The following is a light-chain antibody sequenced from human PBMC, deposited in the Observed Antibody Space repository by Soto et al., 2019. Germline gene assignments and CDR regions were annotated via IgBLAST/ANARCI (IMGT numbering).Light chain of an antibody. J-gene: IGKJ1*01. CDR3: QLYNSYPWT. CDR2: DAS. Sequence: DIQMTLSPSTLFASVGVRVTITCRATQSITSWLAWYQQKPGKAPKLLIYDASSLESGVPSRFSGRGSGTEFTITIRSLQPDDFATYYFQLYNSYPWTCGQGTKVELK. CDR1: QSITSW. V-gene: IGKV1-5*01.